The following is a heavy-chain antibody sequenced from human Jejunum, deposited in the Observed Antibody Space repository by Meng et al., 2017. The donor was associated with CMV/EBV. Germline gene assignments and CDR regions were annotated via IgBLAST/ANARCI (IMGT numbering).Heavy chain of an antibody. D-gene: IGHD3-3*01. V-gene: IGHV4-38-2*02. CDR2: VYYSGST. CDR3: ARVDHGVASSDY. J-gene: IGHJ4*02. CDR1: GYSISSGYY. Sequence: VSGYSISSGYYWGWIRQPPGKGLEWIGSVYYSGSTYQNPSLKSRVTISVDTSKNQFSLKLSSVTAADTAVYYCARVDHGVASSDYWGQGTLVTVSS.